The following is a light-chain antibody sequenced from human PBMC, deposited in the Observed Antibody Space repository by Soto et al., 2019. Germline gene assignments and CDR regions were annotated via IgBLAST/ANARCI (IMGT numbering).Light chain of an antibody. J-gene: IGKJ4*01. CDR3: QQSYSSPT. CDR2: AAS. V-gene: IGKV1-39*01. CDR1: QSISTY. Sequence: DIQMTQSPSSLSASVGDRVTITCRASQSISTYLNWYQQKLGKAPKPLIYAASTLQSGVPPRFSGSGSGTDFTLTISSLQPEDFATYYCQQSYSSPTFGGGTRVEIK.